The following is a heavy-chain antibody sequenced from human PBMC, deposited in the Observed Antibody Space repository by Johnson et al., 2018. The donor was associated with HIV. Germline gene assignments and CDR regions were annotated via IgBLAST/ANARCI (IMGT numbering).Heavy chain of an antibody. CDR3: VKLPVAPSYGAFDI. CDR1: AFTFSSYA. J-gene: IGHJ3*02. V-gene: IGHV3-30*18. CDR2: ISYDGSNK. D-gene: IGHD6-19*01. Sequence: QVQLVESGGGVVQPGRSLRLSCVGSAFTFSSYAMHWVRQAPGKGLEWVAVISYDGSNKYSADSVKGRFTISRDNSKNPLYLQMNSLRAEDTAVYYCVKLPVAPSYGAFDIWGQGTMVTVSS.